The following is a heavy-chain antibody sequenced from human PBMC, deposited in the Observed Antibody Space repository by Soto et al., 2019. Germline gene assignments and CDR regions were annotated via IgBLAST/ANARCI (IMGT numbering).Heavy chain of an antibody. Sequence: ASVKVSCKASGYTFTGYYMHWVRQAPGQGLEWMGWINPNSGGTNYAQKFQGRVTMTRDTSISTAYMELSRLRSDDTAVYYCARGRHIVVVPAAIDYWGQGTLVTVSS. CDR2: INPNSGGT. V-gene: IGHV1-2*02. J-gene: IGHJ4*02. CDR3: ARGRHIVVVPAAIDY. D-gene: IGHD2-2*01. CDR1: GYTFTGYY.